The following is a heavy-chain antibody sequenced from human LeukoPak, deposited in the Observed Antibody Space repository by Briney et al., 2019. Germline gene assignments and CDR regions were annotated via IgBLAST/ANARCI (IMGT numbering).Heavy chain of an antibody. CDR1: GYTFTSYD. V-gene: IGHV1-8*03. CDR3: ARGEHDYGDYGWFDP. Sequence: GASVKVSCKASGYTFTSYDINWVRQATGQGLEWMGWMNPNSGNTGYAQKFQGRVTITADESTSTAYMELSSLRSEDTAVYYCARGEHDYGDYGWFDPWGQGTLVTVSS. CDR2: MNPNSGNT. D-gene: IGHD4-17*01. J-gene: IGHJ5*02.